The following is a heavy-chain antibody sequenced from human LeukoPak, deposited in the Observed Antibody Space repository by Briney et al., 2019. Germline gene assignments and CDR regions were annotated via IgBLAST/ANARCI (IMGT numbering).Heavy chain of an antibody. J-gene: IGHJ5*02. CDR2: INPSGGST. CDR3: ATELIDYYDSSGFGWFDP. V-gene: IGHV1-46*01. Sequence: ASVKVSCKASGYTFTSYHMHWVRQAPGQGLEWMGIINPSGGSTSYAQKFQGRVTMTEDTSTDTAYMELSSLRSEDTAVYYCATELIDYYDSSGFGWFDPWGQGTLVTVSS. CDR1: GYTFTSYH. D-gene: IGHD3-22*01.